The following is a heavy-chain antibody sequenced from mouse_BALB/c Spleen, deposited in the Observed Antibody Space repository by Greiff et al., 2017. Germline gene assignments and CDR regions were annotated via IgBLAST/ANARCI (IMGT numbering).Heavy chain of an antibody. CDR2: ISSGSSTI. Sequence: EVKLVESGGGLVQPGGSRKLSCAASGFTFSSFGMHWVRQAPEKGLEWVAYISSGSSTIYYADTVKGRFTISRDNPKNTLFLQMTSLRSEDTAMYYCARFSGNYVGWYFDVWGAGTTVTVSS. J-gene: IGHJ1*01. V-gene: IGHV5-17*02. CDR3: ARFSGNYVGWYFDV. CDR1: GFTFSSFG. D-gene: IGHD2-1*01.